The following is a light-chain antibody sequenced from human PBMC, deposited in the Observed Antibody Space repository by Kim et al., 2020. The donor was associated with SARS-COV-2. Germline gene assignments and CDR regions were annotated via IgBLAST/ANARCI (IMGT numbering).Light chain of an antibody. CDR2: YDS. J-gene: IGLJ2*01. CDR3: QVWDSSSDHRVV. V-gene: IGLV3-21*04. Sequence: SYELTQPPSVSVAPGPTARITCGGNSIGSKSVHWYQQKPGQAPVLVISYDSNRPSGIPERFSGSNSGNTATLTINRVETEDEAAYYCQVWDSSSDHRVVFGGGTKLTVL. CDR1: SIGSKS.